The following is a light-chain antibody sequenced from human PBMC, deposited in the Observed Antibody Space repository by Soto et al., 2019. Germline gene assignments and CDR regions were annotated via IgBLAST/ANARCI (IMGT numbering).Light chain of an antibody. CDR1: QRASSRY. Sequence: EIVLTQSPGTLSLSPGERATLSCRAGQRASSRYLAWYQQKPGQAPRLLIYGASSRATGIPDRFSGSGSGTDFTLTLSRLEPEDFAVYYCQQYGSSPWTFGQGTKVEIK. CDR2: GAS. V-gene: IGKV3-20*01. J-gene: IGKJ1*01. CDR3: QQYGSSPWT.